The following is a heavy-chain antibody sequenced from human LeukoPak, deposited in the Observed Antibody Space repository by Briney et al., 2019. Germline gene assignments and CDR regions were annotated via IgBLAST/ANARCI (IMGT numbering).Heavy chain of an antibody. V-gene: IGHV4-34*01. Sequence: SETLSLTCAVYGGSFSGYYWSWLRQPPGKGLEWIGEINHSGSTNYNPSLKSRVTISVDTSKNQFSLKLSSVTAADTAVCYCARGGYSYGFSYWGQGTLVTVSS. D-gene: IGHD5-18*01. CDR2: INHSGST. J-gene: IGHJ4*02. CDR1: GGSFSGYY. CDR3: ARGGYSYGFSY.